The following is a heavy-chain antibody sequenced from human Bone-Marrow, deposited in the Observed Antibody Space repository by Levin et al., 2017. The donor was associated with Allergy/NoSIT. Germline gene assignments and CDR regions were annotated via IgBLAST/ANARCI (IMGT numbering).Heavy chain of an antibody. CDR3: ARGNIQHPQYFDY. J-gene: IGHJ4*02. CDR1: GFTFSSYW. CDR2: IKQDGSEK. D-gene: IGHD2-2*01. Sequence: GGSLRLSCAASGFTFSSYWMSWVRQAPGKGLEWVANIKQDGSEKYYVDSVKGRFTISRDNAKNSLYLQMNSLRAEDTAVYYCARGNIQHPQYFDYWGQGTLVTVSS. V-gene: IGHV3-7*01.